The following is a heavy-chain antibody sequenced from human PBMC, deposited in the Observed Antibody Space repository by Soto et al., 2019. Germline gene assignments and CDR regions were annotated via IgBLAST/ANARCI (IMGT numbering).Heavy chain of an antibody. Sequence: QVQLVQSGAEVKKPGASVKVSCKASGYTFTNFGISWVRQAPGHGLEWMGWVSTYSGNPNYAKRLPGKVITAPAPSPRTGYVEPGVLRCADTARYYCGRDQGFFIPAAVLFRGYFDYWGQGTLVIVSS. CDR3: GRDQGFFIPAAVLFRGYFDY. D-gene: IGHD6-13*01. CDR2: VSTYSGNP. J-gene: IGHJ4*02. CDR1: GYTFTNFG. V-gene: IGHV1-18*01.